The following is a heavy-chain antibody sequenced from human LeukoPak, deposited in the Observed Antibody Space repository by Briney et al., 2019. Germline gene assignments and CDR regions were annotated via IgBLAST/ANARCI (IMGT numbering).Heavy chain of an antibody. CDR3: ARAGGYYDSSGLDY. D-gene: IGHD3-22*01. J-gene: IGHJ4*02. V-gene: IGHV3-74*01. CDR1: GFIFSSYW. Sequence: GGSLRLSCAASGFIFSSYWMHWVRQAPGKGLVWVSRINSDGSSTSYADSVKGRFTISRDNAKNSLYLQMNSLRAEDTAVYYCARAGGYYDSSGLDYWGQGTLVTVSS. CDR2: INSDGSST.